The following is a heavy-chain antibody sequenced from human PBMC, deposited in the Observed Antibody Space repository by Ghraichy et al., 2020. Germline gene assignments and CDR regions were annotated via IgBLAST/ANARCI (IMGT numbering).Heavy chain of an antibody. CDR2: ISDGGGTT. D-gene: IGHD3-22*01. Sequence: GESLNISCAASGFTFSNYAMSWVRQAPGKGLEWVSTISDGGGTTYYADSVKGRSTISRDNSKSTLFLQMNSLRAEDTAVYYCAKGRFDSSGYYPLGDYWGQGALVTVSS. J-gene: IGHJ4*02. CDR3: AKGRFDSSGYYPLGDY. V-gene: IGHV3-23*01. CDR1: GFTFSNYA.